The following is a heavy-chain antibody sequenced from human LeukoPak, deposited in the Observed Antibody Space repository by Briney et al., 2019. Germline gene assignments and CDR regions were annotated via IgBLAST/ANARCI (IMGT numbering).Heavy chain of an antibody. CDR2: INAGNGNT. V-gene: IGHV1-3*01. J-gene: IGHJ4*02. D-gene: IGHD6-19*01. Sequence: GASVKVSCKASGYTFTSYAMHWVRQAPGQRLEWMGWINAGNGNTKYSQKFQGRVTITRDTSASTAYMGLSSLRSEDTAVYYCARVISSGWYVDYWGQGTLVTVSS. CDR3: ARVISSGWYVDY. CDR1: GYTFTSYA.